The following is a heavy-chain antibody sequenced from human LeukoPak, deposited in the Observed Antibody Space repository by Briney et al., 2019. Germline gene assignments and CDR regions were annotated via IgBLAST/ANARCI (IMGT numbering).Heavy chain of an antibody. CDR2: INHSGST. CDR1: GGSFSGYY. Sequence: PSETLSLTCAVYGGSFSGYYWSWIRQPPGKGLEWIGEINHSGSTNYNPSLKSRVTISVDTSKNQFSLKLSSVTAADTAVYYCARRYSSGWYLYNWFDPWGQGTLVTVSS. D-gene: IGHD6-19*01. J-gene: IGHJ5*02. V-gene: IGHV4-34*01. CDR3: ARRYSSGWYLYNWFDP.